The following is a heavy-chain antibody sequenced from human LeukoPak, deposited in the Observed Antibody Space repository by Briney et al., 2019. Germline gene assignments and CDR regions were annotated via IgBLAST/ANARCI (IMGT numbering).Heavy chain of an antibody. Sequence: SVKVSCKASVGTFSSYASSWVRQAPGQGLEWMGRIIPILGIANYAQKFQGRVTITADKSTSTAYMELSSLRSEDTAVYYCARATVTTSPFDPWGQGTLVTVSS. V-gene: IGHV1-69*04. CDR1: VGTFSSYA. D-gene: IGHD4-17*01. J-gene: IGHJ5*02. CDR2: IIPILGIA. CDR3: ARATVTTSPFDP.